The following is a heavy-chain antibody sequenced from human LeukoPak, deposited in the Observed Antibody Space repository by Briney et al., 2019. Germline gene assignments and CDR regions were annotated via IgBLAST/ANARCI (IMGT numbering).Heavy chain of an antibody. CDR2: ISGSGGST. J-gene: IGHJ3*02. CDR1: GFTFSSYA. V-gene: IGHV3-23*01. Sequence: GGSLRLSCAASGFTFSSYAMSWVRQAPGEGLEWVSAISGSGGSTYYADSVKGRFTISRDNSKNTLYLQMNSLRAEDTAVYYCATSLSSSWRHDAFDIWGQGTMVTVSS. CDR3: ATSLSSSWRHDAFDI. D-gene: IGHD6-13*01.